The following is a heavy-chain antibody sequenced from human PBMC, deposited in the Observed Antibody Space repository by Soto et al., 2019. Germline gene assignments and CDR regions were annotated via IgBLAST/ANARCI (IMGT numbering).Heavy chain of an antibody. D-gene: IGHD5-12*01. CDR1: GVSIISSY. CDR3: ARGGNRYSNTASGVGGFDF. CDR2: IYYTVTT. Sequence: SETLSLTCTVSGVSIISSYWSWIRQSPGTGLEWVGYIYYTVTTNYNPSLKRRVTISLDTAKNQFSLNVNPLTTAATAVYFCARGGNRYSNTASGVGGFDFWGQGTLVTVSS. J-gene: IGHJ4*02. V-gene: IGHV4-59*01.